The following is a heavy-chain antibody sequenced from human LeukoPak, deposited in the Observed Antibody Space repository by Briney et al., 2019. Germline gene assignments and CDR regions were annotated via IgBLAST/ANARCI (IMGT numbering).Heavy chain of an antibody. D-gene: IGHD1-1*01. CDR1: GYTFTSYD. CDR2: INPNSGGT. CDR3: ARGYNWNYRGSFDI. J-gene: IGHJ3*02. V-gene: IGHV1-2*02. Sequence: ASVKVSCKASGYTFTSYDINWVRQAPGQGLEWMGWINPNSGGTNYAQKFQGRVTMTRDTSISTAYMELSRLRSDDTAVYYCARGYNWNYRGSFDIWGQGTMVTVSS.